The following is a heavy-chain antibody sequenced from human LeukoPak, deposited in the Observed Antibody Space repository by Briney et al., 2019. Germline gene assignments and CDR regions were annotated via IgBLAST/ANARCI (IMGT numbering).Heavy chain of an antibody. Sequence: ASVKVSCKASGYTFTSYGISWVRQAPGQGLEWMGWISAYNGNTNYAQKLQGRVTMTTDTSTSTAYMELRSPRSDDTAVYYCARAGDDFWSGYYVDWGQGTLVTVSS. J-gene: IGHJ4*02. V-gene: IGHV1-18*01. D-gene: IGHD3-3*01. CDR1: GYTFTSYG. CDR3: ARAGDDFWSGYYVD. CDR2: ISAYNGNT.